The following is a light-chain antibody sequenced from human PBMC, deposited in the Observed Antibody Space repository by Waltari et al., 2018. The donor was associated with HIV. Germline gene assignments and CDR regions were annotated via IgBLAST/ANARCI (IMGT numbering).Light chain of an antibody. CDR1: TEDVGGHYS. CDR3: SSYRSYNTVV. V-gene: IGLV2-14*01. J-gene: IGLJ2*01. CDR2: EVH. Sequence: QSALIQPASVSGSPGQSITMSCTGTTEDVGGHYSVSWYQHHPGKAPKVLIYEVHNRPSGVSYRFSGSKSGNTASLTISGLQAEDEADYYCSSYRSYNTVVFGGGTKLTVL.